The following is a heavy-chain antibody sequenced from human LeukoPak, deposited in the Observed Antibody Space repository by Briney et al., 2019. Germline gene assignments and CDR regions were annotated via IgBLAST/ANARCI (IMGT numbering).Heavy chain of an antibody. J-gene: IGHJ6*03. Sequence: GRSLRLSCAASGFTFSNYGMHWVRQAPGKGLEWVTVISYDGSKKHYSDSVKGRFTISRDNSKNTLYLQMNSLRAEDTAVYYCAKDPGGSYYNSYYMDVWGKGTTVTVSS. D-gene: IGHD3-10*01. V-gene: IGHV3-30*18. CDR3: AKDPGGSYYNSYYMDV. CDR1: GFTFSNYG. CDR2: ISYDGSKK.